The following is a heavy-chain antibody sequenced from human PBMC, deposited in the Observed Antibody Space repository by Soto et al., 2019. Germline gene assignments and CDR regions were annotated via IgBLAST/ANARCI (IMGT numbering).Heavy chain of an antibody. CDR1: GFPVSSNY. CDR3: ARASDYDFWSGPGGFDP. J-gene: IGHJ5*02. V-gene: IGHV3-66*01. D-gene: IGHD3-3*01. CDR2: IYSGGST. Sequence: GGSLRLSCAASGFPVSSNYMSWVRQAPGKGLEWVSVIYSGGSTYYADSVKGRFTISRDNSKNTLYLQMNSLRAEDTAVYYCARASDYDFWSGPGGFDPWGQGTLVTVSS.